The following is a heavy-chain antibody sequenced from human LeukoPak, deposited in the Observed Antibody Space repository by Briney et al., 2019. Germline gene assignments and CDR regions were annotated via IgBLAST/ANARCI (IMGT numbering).Heavy chain of an antibody. V-gene: IGHV1-69*13. Sequence: GASVKVSCKASGGTFSSYAISRVRQAPGQGLEWMGGIIPIFGTANYAQKFQGRVTITADESTSTAYMELSSLRSEDTAVYYCARFSSGWSNFDYWGQGTLVTVSS. D-gene: IGHD6-19*01. CDR2: IIPIFGTA. J-gene: IGHJ4*02. CDR3: ARFSSGWSNFDY. CDR1: GGTFSSYA.